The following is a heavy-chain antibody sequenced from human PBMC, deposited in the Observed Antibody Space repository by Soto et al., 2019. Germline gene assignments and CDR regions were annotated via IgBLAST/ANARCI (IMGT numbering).Heavy chain of an antibody. J-gene: IGHJ6*03. CDR2: INHRGST. V-gene: IGHV4-34*01. CDR3: ARGWVTYYYYYMDV. Sequence: QVQLQQWGAGLLKPSETLSLTCAVYGGSFSGYYWSWIRQPPGKGLEWIGEINHRGSTNYNPSLKSRVTISVDTSKNQFALKRSSVTAADTAVYYWARGWVTYYYYYMDVWGKGTTVTVSS. D-gene: IGHD2-21*02. CDR1: GGSFSGYY.